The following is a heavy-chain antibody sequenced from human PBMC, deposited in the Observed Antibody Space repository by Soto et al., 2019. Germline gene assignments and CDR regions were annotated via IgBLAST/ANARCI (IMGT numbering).Heavy chain of an antibody. V-gene: IGHV4-4*07. D-gene: IGHD6-13*01. CDR2: IYASGST. CDR1: GGSISSYY. CDR3: ARSTSKTAAGFGMDV. J-gene: IGHJ6*02. Sequence: PXGTLSLTCTVSGGSISSYYWSWIRQPAGKGLEWIGRIYASGSTNYNPSLKSRVTMSVDTSKNQFSLKVTSLTAADTAVYYCARSTSKTAAGFGMDVWGQGTTVTVSS.